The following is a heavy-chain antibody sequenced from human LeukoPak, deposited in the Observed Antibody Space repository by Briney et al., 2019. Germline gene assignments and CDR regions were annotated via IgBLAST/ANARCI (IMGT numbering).Heavy chain of an antibody. CDR2: IIPIFGTA. CDR3: ASPPPHSARGDAFDI. V-gene: IGHV1-69*13. CDR1: GGTFSSYA. J-gene: IGHJ3*02. Sequence: SVKVSCKASGGTFSSYAISWVRQAPGQGLEWMGGIIPIFGTANYAQKFQGRVTITADESTSTAYMELSSLRSEDTAVYYCASPPPHSARGDAFDIWGQGTMVTVSS. D-gene: IGHD1-14*01.